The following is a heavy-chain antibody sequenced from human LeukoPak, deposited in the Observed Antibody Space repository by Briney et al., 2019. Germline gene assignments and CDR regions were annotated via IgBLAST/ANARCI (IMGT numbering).Heavy chain of an antibody. CDR1: GFTFSDYY. CDR3: ARLKYGSPQH. CDR2: ISSGGTYT. Sequence: GGSLRLSCAASGFTFSDYYMSWIRQVPGKGLEWVSYISSGGTYTIYADSVRGRFTISRDDAKNSVFLQMNSLRAGDTAIYYCARLKYGSPQHWGQGTLVTVSS. D-gene: IGHD1-26*01. J-gene: IGHJ1*01. V-gene: IGHV3-11*06.